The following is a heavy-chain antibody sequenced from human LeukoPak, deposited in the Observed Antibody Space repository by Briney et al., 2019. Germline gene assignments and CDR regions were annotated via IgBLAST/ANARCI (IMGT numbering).Heavy chain of an antibody. D-gene: IGHD5-24*01. CDR3: AREKSTWEMVGNY. CDR1: GYTVTNYG. CDR2: ISAYNGNT. V-gene: IGHV1-18*01. Sequence: ASVKVSCKASGYTVTNYGVSWVRQAPGQGLEWMGWISAYNGNTNYAQKLQGRVTMTTDTSTSTAYMELRSLRSDDTAVYYCAREKSTWEMVGNYWGQGTLVTVSS. J-gene: IGHJ4*02.